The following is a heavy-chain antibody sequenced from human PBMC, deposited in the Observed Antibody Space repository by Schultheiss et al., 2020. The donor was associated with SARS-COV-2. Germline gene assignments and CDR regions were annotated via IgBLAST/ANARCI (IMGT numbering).Heavy chain of an antibody. CDR3: VKDPRYCSGGSCYSDYFDY. V-gene: IGHV3-23*01. D-gene: IGHD2-15*01. CDR2: ISSSGSTI. CDR1: GFTFSSYA. Sequence: GGSLRLSCAASGFTFSSYAMSWVRQAPGKGLEWVSYISSSGSTIYYADSVKGRFTISRDNSKNTLYLQMSSLRAEDTAVYYCVKDPRYCSGGSCYSDYFDYWGQGTLVTVSS. J-gene: IGHJ4*02.